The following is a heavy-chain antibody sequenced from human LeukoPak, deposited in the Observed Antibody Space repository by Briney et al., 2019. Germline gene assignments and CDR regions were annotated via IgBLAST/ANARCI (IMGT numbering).Heavy chain of an antibody. CDR3: ARGDGYNQGLYFDY. V-gene: IGHV4-31*03. D-gene: IGHD5-24*01. J-gene: IGHJ4*02. CDR2: IYYSGST. CDR1: GGSISSGGYY. Sequence: PSETLSLTCTVSGGSISSGGYYWSWIRQHPGKGLEWIGYIYYSGSTYYNPSLKSRVTISADTSKNQFSLKLSSVTAADTAVYYCARGDGYNQGLYFDYWGQGTLVTVSS.